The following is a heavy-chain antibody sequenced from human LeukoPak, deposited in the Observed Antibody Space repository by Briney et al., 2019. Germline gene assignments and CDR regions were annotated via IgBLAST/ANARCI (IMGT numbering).Heavy chain of an antibody. Sequence: ASVKVSCKVSGYTLTESSMHWVRQAPGKGLEWMGGFDPEDGETIYAQKFQGRVTMTEDTSTDTAYMELSSLRSEDTAVYYCATEPKQFTNYYYGMDVWGQGTTVTVSS. CDR2: FDPEDGET. J-gene: IGHJ6*02. CDR3: ATEPKQFTNYYYGMDV. V-gene: IGHV1-24*01. D-gene: IGHD6-19*01. CDR1: GYTLTESS.